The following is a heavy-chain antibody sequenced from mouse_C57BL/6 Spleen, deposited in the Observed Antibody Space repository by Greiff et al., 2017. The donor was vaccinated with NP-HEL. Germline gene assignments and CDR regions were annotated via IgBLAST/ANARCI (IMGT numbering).Heavy chain of an antibody. J-gene: IGHJ3*01. Sequence: QVHVKQPGAELVKPGASVKMSCKASGYTFTSYWITWVKQRPGQGLEWIGDIYPGSGSTNYNEKFKSKATLTVDTSSSTAYMQLSSLTSEDSAVYYCARGAYYGSSWGFAYWGQGTLVTVSA. CDR3: ARGAYYGSSWGFAY. CDR2: IYPGSGST. D-gene: IGHD1-1*01. CDR1: GYTFTSYW. V-gene: IGHV1-55*01.